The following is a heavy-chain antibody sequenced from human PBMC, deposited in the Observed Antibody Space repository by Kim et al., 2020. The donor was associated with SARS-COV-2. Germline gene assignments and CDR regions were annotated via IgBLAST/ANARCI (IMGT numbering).Heavy chain of an antibody. V-gene: IGHV3-30*01. CDR3: ARVTTPGDYYYYYMDV. D-gene: IGHD4-4*01. Sequence: SVKGRFTISRDNSKNTLYLQMNSLRAEDTAVYYCARVTTPGDYYYYYMDVWGKGTTVTVSS. J-gene: IGHJ6*03.